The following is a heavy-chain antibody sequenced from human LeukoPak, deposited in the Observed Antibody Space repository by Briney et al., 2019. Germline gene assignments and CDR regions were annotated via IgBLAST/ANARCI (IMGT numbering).Heavy chain of an antibody. J-gene: IGHJ4*02. D-gene: IGHD3-10*01. V-gene: IGHV1-2*02. CDR3: AREWPITMVRGVSFDY. CDR2: INPNSGGT. Sequence: GASVKVSCKASGYTFTSYDINWVRQATGQGLEWMGWINPNSGGTNYAQKFQGRVTMTRDTSISTAYMELSRLRSDDTAVYYCAREWPITMVRGVSFDYWGQGTLVTVSS. CDR1: GYTFTSYD.